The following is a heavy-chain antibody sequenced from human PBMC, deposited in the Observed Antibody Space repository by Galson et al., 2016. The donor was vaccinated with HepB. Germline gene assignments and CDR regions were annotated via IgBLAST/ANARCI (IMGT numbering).Heavy chain of an antibody. CDR2: LYYSGNT. J-gene: IGHJ4*02. CDR3: ARGAMLRGVISPLDY. V-gene: IGHV4-39*01. D-gene: IGHD3-10*01. CDR1: GGSVSSSSYY. Sequence: ETLSLTCTVSGGSVSSSSYYWDWIRQPPGKGLEWIGCLYYSGNTYYNPSLKSRVTISVDTSKKESSLKLSSVTAADTAVYYCARGAMLRGVISPLDYWGQGTLVTVSS.